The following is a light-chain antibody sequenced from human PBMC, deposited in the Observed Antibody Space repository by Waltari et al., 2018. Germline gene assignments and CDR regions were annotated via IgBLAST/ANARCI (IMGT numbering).Light chain of an antibody. Sequence: QPALTQSPSASASLGASVKLTCTLSRDHTYYAIAWHHQQPQKGPRFVMKIDRDGAHTRGDGIPARFSGSVSGADRFLTISRLQLEDEGDYYCQTWGTGIVFGGGTKLTVL. CDR3: QTWGTGIV. CDR1: RDHTYYA. V-gene: IGLV4-69*01. J-gene: IGLJ2*01. CDR2: IDRDGAH.